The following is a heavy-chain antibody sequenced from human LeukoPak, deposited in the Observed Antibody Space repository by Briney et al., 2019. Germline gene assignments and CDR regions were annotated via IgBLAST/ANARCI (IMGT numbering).Heavy chain of an antibody. CDR2: IKQDGSEK. CDR1: GFTFSSYW. J-gene: IGHJ4*02. Sequence: GGSLRLSCAASGFTFSSYWMSWVRQAPGKGLEWVANIKQDGSEKYYVDSVKGRFTISRDNAKNSLYLQMNSLRAEDTAVYYCARGGLVYFDWLLDYWGQGTLVTVSS. V-gene: IGHV3-7*01. D-gene: IGHD3-9*01. CDR3: ARGGLVYFDWLLDY.